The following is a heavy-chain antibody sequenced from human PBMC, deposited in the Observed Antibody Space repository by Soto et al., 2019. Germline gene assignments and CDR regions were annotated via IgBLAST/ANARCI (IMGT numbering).Heavy chain of an antibody. Sequence: EVQLVESGGGLVQPGGSLRLSCAASGFTFSSYWMSWVRQAPGKGLEWVAKMKQDGIEKYYVDSVKGRFTISRDNAKKSLYLQMNSLRAEDTAVYYCARNPPMTRGNGMDGWGQGTTVTVSS. CDR3: ARNPPMTRGNGMDG. V-gene: IGHV3-7*03. CDR1: GFTFSSYW. CDR2: MKQDGIEK. D-gene: IGHD3-10*01. J-gene: IGHJ6*02.